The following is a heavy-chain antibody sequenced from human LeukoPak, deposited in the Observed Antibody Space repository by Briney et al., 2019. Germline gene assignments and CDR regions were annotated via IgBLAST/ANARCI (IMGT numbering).Heavy chain of an antibody. J-gene: IGHJ4*02. CDR1: GFTFSNYW. Sequence: GGSLRLSCAASGFTFSNYWMTWVRQAPGKGLEWVANIKPDGSYQHYMDSVKGRFTISRDNAKNSLYLQMNSLRAEDTAIYYCGRGHWGLDYWGQGTLVTVSS. CDR3: GRGHWGLDY. V-gene: IGHV3-7*01. D-gene: IGHD7-27*01. CDR2: IKPDGSYQ.